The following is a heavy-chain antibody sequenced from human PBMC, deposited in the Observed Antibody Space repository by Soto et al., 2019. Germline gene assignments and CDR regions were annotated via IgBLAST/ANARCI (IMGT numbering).Heavy chain of an antibody. J-gene: IGHJ6*02. V-gene: IGHV4-34*01. Sequence: QVQLQQWGAGLLKPSETLSLTCAVYGGSFSGYYWSWIRQPPGKGLEWIGEINHSGSTNYNPSLRSRVTISVDTSKNQFSLKLSSVTAADTAVYYCARVSPDYCSSTSCYGTSTFYYYYYGMDVWGQGTTVTVSS. D-gene: IGHD2-2*01. CDR2: INHSGST. CDR3: ARVSPDYCSSTSCYGTSTFYYYYYGMDV. CDR1: GGSFSGYY.